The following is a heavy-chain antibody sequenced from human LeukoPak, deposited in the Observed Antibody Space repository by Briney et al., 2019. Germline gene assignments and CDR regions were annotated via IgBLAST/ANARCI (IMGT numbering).Heavy chain of an antibody. CDR3: ARDRETGMDG. D-gene: IGHD5-24*01. CDR1: GGSFSGYY. J-gene: IGHJ6*02. CDR2: INHSGST. V-gene: IGHV4-34*01. Sequence: SETLSLTCAVYGGSFSGYYWSWIRQPPGKRLEWIGEINHSGSTNYNPSLKSRVTISVDTSKNQFSLKLSSVTAADTAVYYCARDRETGMDGWGQGTKVTGPS.